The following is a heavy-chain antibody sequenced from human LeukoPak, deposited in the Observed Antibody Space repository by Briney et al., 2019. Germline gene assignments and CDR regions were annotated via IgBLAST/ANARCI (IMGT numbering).Heavy chain of an antibody. J-gene: IGHJ6*04. CDR1: GFTFDRFT. Sequence: GGSLRLSCAASGFTFDRFTIHWVRQTPGKGLEWVSSISSTSSYIYYADSLKGRFTISRDNSKNSLYLQMNSLRAEDTAVYYCAELGITMIGGVWGKGTTVTISS. V-gene: IGHV3-21*01. CDR2: ISSTSSYI. D-gene: IGHD3-10*02. CDR3: AELGITMIGGV.